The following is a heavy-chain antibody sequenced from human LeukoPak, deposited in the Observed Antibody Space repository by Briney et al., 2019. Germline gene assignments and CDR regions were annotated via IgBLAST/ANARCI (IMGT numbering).Heavy chain of an antibody. CDR1: GFTFSSYA. CDR3: AKGGIAVAPGGY. V-gene: IGHV3-23*01. J-gene: IGHJ4*02. D-gene: IGHD6-19*01. Sequence: GGSLRLSCAVSGFTFSSYAMSWVRQAPGKGLEWVSAISGSGDSTYYADSVKGRFTISRDNSKNTLSLQMNSLRAEDTAVYYCAKGGIAVAPGGYWGQGTLVTVSS. CDR2: ISGSGDST.